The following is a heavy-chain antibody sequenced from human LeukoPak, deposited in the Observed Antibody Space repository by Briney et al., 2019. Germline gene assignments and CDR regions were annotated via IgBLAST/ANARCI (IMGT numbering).Heavy chain of an antibody. CDR3: ASDDSGYDN. CDR2: IYYSGST. Sequence: SETLSLTCTVSGGSISSNSYYWGWIRQPPGKGLQWIGNIYYSGSTYYNPPLKSRVTISVDTSKNQFSLKLSSVTATDTAVYYCASDDSGYDNWGQGTLVTVSS. CDR1: GGSISSNSYY. J-gene: IGHJ4*02. V-gene: IGHV4-39*01. D-gene: IGHD3-22*01.